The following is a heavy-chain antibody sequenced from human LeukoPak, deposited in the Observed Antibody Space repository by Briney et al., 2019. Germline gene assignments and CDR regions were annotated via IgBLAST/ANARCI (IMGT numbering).Heavy chain of an antibody. CDR3: ARDRGSGDFDY. CDR1: GGSISSYY. J-gene: IGHJ4*02. D-gene: IGHD3-10*01. V-gene: IGHV4-59*01. CDR2: IYYSGST. Sequence: SETLSLTCTVSGGSISSYYWSWIRQPPGKGLEWIGYIYYSGSTNYNPSLKSRVTISVDTSKNQFSLKLSSVTAADTAVYYCARDRGSGDFDYWGQGTLVTVSS.